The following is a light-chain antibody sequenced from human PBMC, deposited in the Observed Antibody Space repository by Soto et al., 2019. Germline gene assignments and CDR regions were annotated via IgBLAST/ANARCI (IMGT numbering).Light chain of an antibody. Sequence: QSVLTQPRSVSGSPGQSVTISCTGTSSDVGAYKYVSWYQHYPGEAPKVMIYDVTQRPSGVPDRFSGTKSGNTASLTISGLKDEAEDHYYSQSYDSTMSARYVFGTGTKVTV. CDR1: SSDVGAYKY. V-gene: IGLV2-11*01. CDR2: DVT. J-gene: IGLJ1*01. CDR3: QSYDSTMSARYV.